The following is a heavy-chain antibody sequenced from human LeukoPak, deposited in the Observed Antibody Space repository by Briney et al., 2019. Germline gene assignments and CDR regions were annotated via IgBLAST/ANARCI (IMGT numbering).Heavy chain of an antibody. Sequence: PGGSLRLSCAASGFTFDDYAMHWVRQAPGKGLEWVSGISWNSGSIGYADSVKGRFTISRDNAKNSLYLQMNSLRAEDTAVYYCFGEDLDYFDYWGQGTLVTVSS. CDR2: ISWNSGSI. CDR3: FGEDLDYFDY. CDR1: GFTFDDYA. D-gene: IGHD3-10*01. V-gene: IGHV3-9*01. J-gene: IGHJ4*02.